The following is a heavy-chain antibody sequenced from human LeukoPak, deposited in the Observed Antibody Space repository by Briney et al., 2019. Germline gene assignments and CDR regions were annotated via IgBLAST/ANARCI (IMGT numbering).Heavy chain of an antibody. J-gene: IGHJ5*02. CDR2: INPNSGGT. Sequence: ASVKVSCKASGYTFTSYYMHWVRQAPGQGLEWMGWINPNSGGTNYAQKFQGRVTMTRDTSISTAYMELSRLRSDDTAVYYCATPSVYYDSSGFDNWFDPWGQGTLVTVSS. CDR3: ATPSVYYDSSGFDNWFDP. D-gene: IGHD3-22*01. CDR1: GYTFTSYY. V-gene: IGHV1-2*02.